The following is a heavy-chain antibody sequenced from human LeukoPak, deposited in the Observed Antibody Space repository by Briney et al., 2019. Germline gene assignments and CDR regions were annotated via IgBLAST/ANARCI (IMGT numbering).Heavy chain of an antibody. D-gene: IGHD6-13*01. CDR1: EFTFSSYR. CDR2: ISSGSIEI. J-gene: IGHJ4*02. V-gene: IGHV3-21*01. Sequence: GGSLRLSCAASEFTFSSYRMDWVRQAPGKGLEWVASISSGSIEIYYADAVRGRFTISRDNAKNSLYLQMSSLRGEDTAVYYCARGGYSHYDYWGPGTLVTVSS. CDR3: ARGGYSHYDY.